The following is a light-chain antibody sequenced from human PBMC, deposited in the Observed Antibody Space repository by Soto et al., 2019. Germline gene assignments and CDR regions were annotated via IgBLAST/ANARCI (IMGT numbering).Light chain of an antibody. CDR1: QSVNSNH. V-gene: IGKV3-20*01. CDR3: HQFGSSPQT. CDR2: GPS. J-gene: IGKJ1*01. Sequence: EIVLTQSPGTLSLSPGERATLSCRASQSVNSNHIAWYQQKPGQAPRLLIYGPSSRATGIPERFSGSGSGTDFTLSISRLEPEDLAVYFCHQFGSSPQTFGHGTKVEIK.